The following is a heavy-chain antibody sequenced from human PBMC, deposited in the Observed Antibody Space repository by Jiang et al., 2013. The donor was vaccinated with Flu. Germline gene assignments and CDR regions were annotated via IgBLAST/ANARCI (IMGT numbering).Heavy chain of an antibody. CDR3: ARGRYFDRMDV. J-gene: IGHJ6*02. V-gene: IGHV4-59*09. CDR2: IYYSGST. D-gene: IGHD3-9*01. Sequence: LEWIGYIYYSGSTNXNPSLKSRVTISVDTSKNQFSLKLSSVTAADTAVYYCARGRYFDRMDVWGQGTTVTVSS.